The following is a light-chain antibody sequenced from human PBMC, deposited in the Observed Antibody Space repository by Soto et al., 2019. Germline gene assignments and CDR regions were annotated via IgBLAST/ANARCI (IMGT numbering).Light chain of an antibody. J-gene: IGKJ2*02. CDR1: QSIGSS. Sequence: DIQMTQSPSSLSASVGDRVTVTCRASQSIGSSLNWYQQKPGKAPKLLIYAASTLQSGVPSRFSGSGSGTDFTLTISSLQPEDYASYYRQQSFSSPRTFGQGTKLEIK. CDR2: AAS. V-gene: IGKV1-39*01. CDR3: QQSFSSPRT.